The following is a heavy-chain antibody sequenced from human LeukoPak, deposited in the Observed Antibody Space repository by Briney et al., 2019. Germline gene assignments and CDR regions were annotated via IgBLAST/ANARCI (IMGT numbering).Heavy chain of an antibody. D-gene: IGHD6-13*01. Sequence: SETLSLTCTVSGGSITSYYWSWIRQPPGKGLEWIGYIYYSGSTNYNPSLKSRVTISVDTSKNKFSLKLSSVTDADTAVYYCARGGYSSSWYMVDYWGQGTLVTVSS. CDR3: ARGGYSSSWYMVDY. V-gene: IGHV4-59*01. CDR1: GGSITSYY. J-gene: IGHJ4*02. CDR2: IYYSGST.